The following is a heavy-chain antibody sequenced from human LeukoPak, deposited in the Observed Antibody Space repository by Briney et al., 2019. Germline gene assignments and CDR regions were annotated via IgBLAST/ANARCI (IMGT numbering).Heavy chain of an antibody. CDR3: AREGVTRLELRNSEAFDI. V-gene: IGHV1-46*01. J-gene: IGHJ3*02. CDR1: GYTFTSNY. CDR2: ISPSGGST. Sequence: GASVKVSCKAFGYTFTSNYMHWVRQAPGQGPEWMGVISPSGGSTTYAQKFQGRVTLTRDMSTSTDYLELSSLRSEDTAVYYCAREGVTRLELRNSEAFDIWGQGTMVTVSS. D-gene: IGHD1-7*01.